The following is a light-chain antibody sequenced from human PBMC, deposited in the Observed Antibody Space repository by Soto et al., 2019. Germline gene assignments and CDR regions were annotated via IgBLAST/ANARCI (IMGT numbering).Light chain of an antibody. Sequence: GDRVTITCRASQGISSALAWYQQKPGQAPKLLIYDASSLESGVPSRFSGSGSGTDFTLTISSLQPEDFATHYCQQFNSYPRTFGPGTKVDIK. V-gene: IGKV1-13*02. CDR1: QGISSA. CDR3: QQFNSYPRT. J-gene: IGKJ3*01. CDR2: DAS.